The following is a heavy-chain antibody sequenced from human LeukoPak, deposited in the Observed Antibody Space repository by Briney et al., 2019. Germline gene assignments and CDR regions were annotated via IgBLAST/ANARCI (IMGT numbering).Heavy chain of an antibody. Sequence: GGSLRLSCAASGFTLSSYWMSWVRQAPGKGLEWVANIKQDGSEKYYVGSVKGRFTISRDNARNSLYLQMNSLRVEDTAVYYCATDWKGVVGAHFDYWGQGTLVTVSS. CDR1: GFTLSSYW. V-gene: IGHV3-7*01. CDR3: ATDWKGVVGAHFDY. CDR2: IKQDGSEK. J-gene: IGHJ4*02. D-gene: IGHD1-26*01.